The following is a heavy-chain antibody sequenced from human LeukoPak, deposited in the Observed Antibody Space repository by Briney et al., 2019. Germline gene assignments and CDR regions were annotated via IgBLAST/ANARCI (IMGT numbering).Heavy chain of an antibody. J-gene: IGHJ4*02. V-gene: IGHV4-4*02. CDR2: FYHSGST. D-gene: IGHD2-15*01. CDR3: ASGGTVYCSGGSCYDY. Sequence: SETLSLTCAVSGGSISSSNWWSWVRQPPGKGLEWIGEFYHSGSTNYNPSLKSRVTISVDKSKNQFSLKLSSVTAADTAVYYCASGGTVYCSGGSCYDYWGQGTLVTVSS. CDR1: GGSISSSNW.